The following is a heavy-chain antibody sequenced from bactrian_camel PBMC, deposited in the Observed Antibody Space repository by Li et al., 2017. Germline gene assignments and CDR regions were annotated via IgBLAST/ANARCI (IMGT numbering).Heavy chain of an antibody. CDR1: GLSSNNCG. CDR3: AAALRPAYYKVLQRLEYIY. CDR2: RTTEGAT. V-gene: IGHV3S53*01. D-gene: IGHD3*01. J-gene: IGHJ4*01. Sequence: VQLVESGGGLVQPGGSLRLSCTGPGLSSNNCGVDWFRQAAGKQREWVSSRTTEGATSYADSVQGRFTISEDKAKDTFYLQMNSLMVEDTSMYYCAAALRPAYYKVLQRLEYIYWGQGTQVTVS.